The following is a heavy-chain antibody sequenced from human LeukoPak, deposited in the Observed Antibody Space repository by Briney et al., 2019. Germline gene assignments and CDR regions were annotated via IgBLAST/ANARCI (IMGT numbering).Heavy chain of an antibody. J-gene: IGHJ3*02. CDR3: VRGHLVGVWFKYDAFDI. CDR1: GDSISSYY. D-gene: IGHD6-19*01. CDR2: IYHSGST. Sequence: SETLSLTCTVSGDSISSYYWSWIRQPPGKGLEWIGYIYHSGSTNYNPSLKSRVTISLDTSKKHFSLKLSSVTAADTAVYYCVRGHLVGVWFKYDAFDIWGQGTMVSVSS. V-gene: IGHV4-59*01.